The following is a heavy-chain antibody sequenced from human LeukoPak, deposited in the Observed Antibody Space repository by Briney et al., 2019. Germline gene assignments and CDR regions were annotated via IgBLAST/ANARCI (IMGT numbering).Heavy chain of an antibody. D-gene: IGHD5-24*01. CDR3: AGGLQGGNWFDP. Sequence: ASVKVSCKASGYTFTSYGISWVRQAPGQGLEWMGWISAYSGNTNYAQKLQGRVTMTTDTSTSTAYMELRSLRSDDTAVYYCAGGLQGGNWFDPWGQGTLVTVSS. CDR1: GYTFTSYG. CDR2: ISAYSGNT. J-gene: IGHJ5*02. V-gene: IGHV1-18*01.